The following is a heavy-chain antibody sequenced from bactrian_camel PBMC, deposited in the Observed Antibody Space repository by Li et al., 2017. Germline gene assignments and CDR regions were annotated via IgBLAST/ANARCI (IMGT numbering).Heavy chain of an antibody. D-gene: IGHD6*01. CDR1: GFGFSTQG. J-gene: IGHJ4*01. CDR3: ATGSRYGVASFYRY. CDR2: ISSKGDVT. Sequence: VQLVESGGGLAQPGGSLKLSCVASGFGFSTQGMRWIRQAPGKRFEWVSGISSKGDVTSYADSVKGRFTISRDNAKNTLYLQMNSLKTEDTAVYFCATGSRYGVASFYRYWGQGTQVTVS. V-gene: IGHV3S40*01.